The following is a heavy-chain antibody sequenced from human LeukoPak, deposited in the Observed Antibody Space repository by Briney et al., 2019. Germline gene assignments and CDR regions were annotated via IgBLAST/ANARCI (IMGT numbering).Heavy chain of an antibody. CDR3: TTRRQDGW. D-gene: IGHD2-15*01. CDR2: IKSKSDGGTI. J-gene: IGHJ4*02. CDR1: GFTFSDAW. V-gene: IGHV3-15*01. Sequence: GSLRLSCVGSGFTFSDAWMSWGRQAPGNGLEWVGRIKSKSDGGTIDYAAPVKGRFTISRDDSRNTLYLQMNSLKTEDTAVCYCTTRRQDGWWGQGTLVTVS.